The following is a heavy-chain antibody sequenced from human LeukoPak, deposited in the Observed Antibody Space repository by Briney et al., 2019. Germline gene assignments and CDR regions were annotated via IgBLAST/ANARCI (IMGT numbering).Heavy chain of an antibody. CDR3: AKWYPRHYYDSSGYY. CDR1: GFTFSSYS. V-gene: IGHV3-21*04. CDR2: ISSSSSYI. Sequence: GGSLRLSCAASGFTFSSYSMNWVRQAPGKGLEWVSSISSSSSYIYYADSVKGRFTISRDNAKNSLYLQMNSLRAADTAVYYCAKWYPRHYYDSSGYYWGQGTLVTVSS. J-gene: IGHJ4*02. D-gene: IGHD3-22*01.